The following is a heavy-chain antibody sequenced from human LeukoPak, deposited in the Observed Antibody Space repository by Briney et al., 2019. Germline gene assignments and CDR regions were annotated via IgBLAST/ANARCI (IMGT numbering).Heavy chain of an antibody. D-gene: IGHD6-19*01. CDR1: GFNFSNYC. J-gene: IGHJ4*02. Sequence: GGSLRLSCVASGFNFSNYCMNWVRQAPGKGLEWVSSITSSRSYTHYADSVKGRFAISRDNAKNSLYLQMDSLRAEDTAVYYCARSGAVADAADYWGQGILVTVSS. CDR2: ITSSRSYT. CDR3: ARSGAVADAADY. V-gene: IGHV3-21*01.